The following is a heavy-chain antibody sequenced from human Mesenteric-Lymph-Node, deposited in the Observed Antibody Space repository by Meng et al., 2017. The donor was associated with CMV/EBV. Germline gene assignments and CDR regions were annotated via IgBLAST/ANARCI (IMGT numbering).Heavy chain of an antibody. CDR3: ARQTDTVTPYYYYAMDV. Sequence: SETLSLTCTVSGDSIMKSSYYWGWIRQPPGKGLEWIGSTYYSGGSYHNPSLKSRVTMSLDTSKNQFSLRLSSVTAADTAVYYCARQTDTVTPYYYYAMDVWGQGTTVTVSS. CDR1: GDSIMKSSYY. V-gene: IGHV4-39*01. D-gene: IGHD4-11*01. CDR2: TYYSGGS. J-gene: IGHJ6*02.